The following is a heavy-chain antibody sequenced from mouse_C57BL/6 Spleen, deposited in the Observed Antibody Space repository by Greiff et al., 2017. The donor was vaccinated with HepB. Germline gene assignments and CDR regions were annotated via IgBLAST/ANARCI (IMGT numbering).Heavy chain of an antibody. Sequence: EVMLVESEGGLVQPGSSMKLSCTASGFTFSDYYLAWVRQVPEKGLEWVANINYDGSSTYYLDSLKSRFIISRDNAKNILYLQMSSLKSEDTATYYCARERSRNAMDYWGQGTSVTVSS. V-gene: IGHV5-16*01. CDR3: ARERSRNAMDY. CDR1: GFTFSDYY. J-gene: IGHJ4*01. CDR2: INYDGSST.